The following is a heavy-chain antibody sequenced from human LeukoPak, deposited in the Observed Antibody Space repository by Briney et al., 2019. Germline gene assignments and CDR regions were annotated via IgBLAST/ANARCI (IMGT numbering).Heavy chain of an antibody. Sequence: SETLSLTCSVSGGSIYSYCWSWIRQPAGKGLEWIGRIYTSGTTNYNPSLASRVTVSQDTSHNQFSLKLTSLTAADTAVYYCAREARDHNDGSGYYNDYWGQGTLVTVSS. CDR3: AREARDHNDGSGYYNDY. CDR1: GGSIYSYC. V-gene: IGHV4-4*07. D-gene: IGHD3-22*01. CDR2: IYTSGTT. J-gene: IGHJ4*02.